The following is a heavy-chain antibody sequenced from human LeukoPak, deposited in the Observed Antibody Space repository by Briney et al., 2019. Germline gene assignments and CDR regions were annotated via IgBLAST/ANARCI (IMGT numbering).Heavy chain of an antibody. J-gene: IGHJ4*02. V-gene: IGHV1-18*01. CDR2: TSGTGYNT. Sequence: GASVKVSCKASGYTFSAYGIIWVRQAPGQGLEWMALTSGTGYNTDYTQRVQGRVSLTTDTSTRTDFLEVGSLGSEATAIYYCARSQCPDSTSCYYFFYFDFWGQGTPVTVSS. D-gene: IGHD2-2*01. CDR1: GYTFSAYG. CDR3: ARSQCPDSTSCYYFFYFDF.